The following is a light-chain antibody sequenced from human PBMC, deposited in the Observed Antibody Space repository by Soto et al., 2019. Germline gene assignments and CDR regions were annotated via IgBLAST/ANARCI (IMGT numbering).Light chain of an antibody. CDR3: CSYAGSGTFV. V-gene: IGLV2-23*01. CDR2: EDT. J-gene: IGLJ1*01. Sequence: QSALTQPASVSGSPGQSITISCTGTSSDVGSYDLVSWYQQPPGKAPKLMIYEDTKRPSGISTRFSGSTSGNAASLTISGLQAEDEADYYCCSYAGSGTFVFGTGTKLTVL. CDR1: SSDVGSYDL.